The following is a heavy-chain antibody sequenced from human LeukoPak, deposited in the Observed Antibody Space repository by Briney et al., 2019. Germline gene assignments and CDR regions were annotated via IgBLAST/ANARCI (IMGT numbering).Heavy chain of an antibody. CDR1: GYTFKIYA. V-gene: IGHV7-4-1*02. J-gene: IGHJ3*02. Sequence: ASVKVSCKASGYTFKIYAMNWVRQAPGQGLEWMGWINTNTGNPTYAQGFTGRFVFSLDTSVSTAYLQISSLKAEDSAVYYCARTDEVVSEAFDIWSQGTMVTVSS. CDR2: INTNTGNP. D-gene: IGHD3-22*01. CDR3: ARTDEVVSEAFDI.